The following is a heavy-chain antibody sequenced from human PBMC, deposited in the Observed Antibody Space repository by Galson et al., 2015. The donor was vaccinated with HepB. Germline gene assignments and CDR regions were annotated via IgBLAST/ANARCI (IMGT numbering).Heavy chain of an antibody. CDR2: ISYDGSNK. Sequence: SLRLSCAASGFTFSSYGMHWVRQAPGKGLEWVAVISYDGSNKYYADSVKGRFTISRDNSKNTLYLQMNSLRAEDTAVYCCAKDLDYDSSGYYHYWGQGTLVTVSS. CDR3: AKDLDYDSSGYYHY. CDR1: GFTFSSYG. D-gene: IGHD3-22*01. V-gene: IGHV3-30*18. J-gene: IGHJ4*02.